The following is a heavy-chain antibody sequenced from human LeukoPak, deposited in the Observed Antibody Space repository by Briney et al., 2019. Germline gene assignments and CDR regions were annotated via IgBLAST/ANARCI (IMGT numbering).Heavy chain of an antibody. CDR3: ARTTYYYDSSGYNEAFDI. J-gene: IGHJ3*02. CDR1: GGSISSGGYS. CDR2: IYHSGST. V-gene: IGHV4-30-2*01. Sequence: SETLSLTCAVSGGSISSGGYSWSWIRQPPGKGLEWIGYIYHSGSTYYNPSLKSRVTISVDRPKNQFSLKLSSVTAADTAVYYCARTTYYYDSSGYNEAFDIWGQGTMVTVSS. D-gene: IGHD3-22*01.